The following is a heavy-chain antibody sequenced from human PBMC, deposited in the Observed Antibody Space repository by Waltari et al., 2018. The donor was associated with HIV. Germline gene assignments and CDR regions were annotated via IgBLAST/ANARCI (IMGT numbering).Heavy chain of an antibody. V-gene: IGHV4-34*01. CDR2: INHSGST. D-gene: IGHD5-12*01. CDR1: GGSFSGYY. Sequence: QVQLQQWGAGLLKPSETLSLTCAVYGGSFSGYYWSWIRQPPGKGLVWIGEINHSGSTNYNPSLKSRVTISVDTSKNQFSLKLSSVTAADTAVYYCARFRRGYSGRHPYYYYGMDVWGQGTTVTVSS. J-gene: IGHJ6*02. CDR3: ARFRRGYSGRHPYYYYGMDV.